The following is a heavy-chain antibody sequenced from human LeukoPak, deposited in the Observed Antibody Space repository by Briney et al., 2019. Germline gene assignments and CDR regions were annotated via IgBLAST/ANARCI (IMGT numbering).Heavy chain of an antibody. D-gene: IGHD3-10*02. CDR1: GVSISSYY. J-gene: IGHJ5*02. CDR3: SREGIYYYVTLENWFVP. Sequence: SETLSLTCTVSGVSISSYYWSWIRQPAGKGLEWIGRIYTSGSTNYNPSLKSRVTMSVDTANNQFSLKLSSVTAADTAVYYCSREGIYYYVTLENWFVPWGQGTLVPVSS. CDR2: IYTSGST. V-gene: IGHV4-4*07.